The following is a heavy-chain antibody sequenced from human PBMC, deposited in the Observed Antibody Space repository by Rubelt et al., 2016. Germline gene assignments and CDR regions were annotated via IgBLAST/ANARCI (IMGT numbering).Heavy chain of an antibody. CDR2: ISAYNGNT. CDR3: ARDVGGNSVLYYFDY. CDR1: GGTFSSYG. Sequence: QVQLVQSGAEVKKPGASVKVSCKASGGTFSSYGISWVRQAPGQGLEWMGWISAYNGNTNYAQKLQGRVTMTTDTSTSTAYMGLRSLRSDDTALYYCARDVGGNSVLYYFDYWGQGTLVTVSS. V-gene: IGHV1-18*01. D-gene: IGHD4-23*01. J-gene: IGHJ4*02.